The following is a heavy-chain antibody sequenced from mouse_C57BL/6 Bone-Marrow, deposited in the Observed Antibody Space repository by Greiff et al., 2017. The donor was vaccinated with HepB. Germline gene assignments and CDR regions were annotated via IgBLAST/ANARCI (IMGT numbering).Heavy chain of an antibody. J-gene: IGHJ4*01. Sequence: VQLQQPGAELVKPGASVKMSCKASGYTFTSYWITWVKQRPGQGLEWIGDIYPGSGSTNYNEKFKSKATLTVDTSSSTAYMQPSSLTSEDSAVYYCASYYGSSPYAMDYWGQGTSVTVSS. D-gene: IGHD1-1*01. V-gene: IGHV1-55*01. CDR3: ASYYGSSPYAMDY. CDR2: IYPGSGST. CDR1: GYTFTSYW.